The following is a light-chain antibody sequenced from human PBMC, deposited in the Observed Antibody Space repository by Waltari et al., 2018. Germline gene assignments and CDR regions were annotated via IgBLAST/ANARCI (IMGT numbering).Light chain of an antibody. J-gene: IGKJ5*01. Sequence: DTQLTQSPSFLSASVGDRVTITCRASQGISSYLAWYQQKPGKAPKLLIYAASTLQSGVPSRFSGSGSGTEFTLTISSLQPEDFATYYCQQLSSYLSITFGQGTRLEIK. CDR2: AAS. V-gene: IGKV1-9*01. CDR3: QQLSSYLSIT. CDR1: QGISSY.